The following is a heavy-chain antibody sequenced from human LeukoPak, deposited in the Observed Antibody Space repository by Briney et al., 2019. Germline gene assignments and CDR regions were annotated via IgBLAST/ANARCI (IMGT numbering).Heavy chain of an antibody. Sequence: PGGSLRLSCAASGFTFDDYAMHWVRQAPGKGLEWVSGISWNSGSIGYADSVKGRFPIARENAKNSLYLQMNSLRAEDMALYYCSKAGLWSGFDYWGQGTLVTVSS. CDR3: SKAGLWSGFDY. V-gene: IGHV3-9*03. CDR2: ISWNSGSI. J-gene: IGHJ4*02. CDR1: GFTFDDYA. D-gene: IGHD5-18*01.